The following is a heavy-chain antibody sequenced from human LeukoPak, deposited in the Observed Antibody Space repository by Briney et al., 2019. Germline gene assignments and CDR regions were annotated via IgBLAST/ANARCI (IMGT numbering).Heavy chain of an antibody. CDR1: GGTFSSYA. CDR2: IIPIFGTA. D-gene: IGHD3-10*01. J-gene: IGHJ5*02. Sequence: ASVKVSCKASGGTFSSYAISWVRQAPGQGLEWMGGIIPIFGTANYAQKFQGRVTITADESTSTAYMELRSLRSDDTAVYYCARPPSMVRAVGHWFDPWGQGTLVTVSS. V-gene: IGHV1-69*13. CDR3: ARPPSMVRAVGHWFDP.